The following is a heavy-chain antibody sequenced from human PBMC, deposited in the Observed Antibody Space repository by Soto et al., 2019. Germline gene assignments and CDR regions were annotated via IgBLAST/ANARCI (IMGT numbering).Heavy chain of an antibody. Sequence: QVQLVQSGAEVKKPGASVKVSCKVSGYTLTGLSMHWVRQAPGKGLEWMGGFDPEDGKRIYAQKLQGRVTMTEDTSTDTGYMELSSLRSEDTAVYYCATVETLGYCTNSLCVSWDYWGQGTLVNVSS. CDR1: GYTLTGLS. D-gene: IGHD2-8*01. V-gene: IGHV1-24*01. CDR2: FDPEDGKR. J-gene: IGHJ4*02. CDR3: ATVETLGYCTNSLCVSWDY.